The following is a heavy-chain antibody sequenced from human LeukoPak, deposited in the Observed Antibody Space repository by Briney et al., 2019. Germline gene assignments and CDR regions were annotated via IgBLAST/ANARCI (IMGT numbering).Heavy chain of an antibody. D-gene: IGHD3-10*01. CDR1: GYTLSIVW. CDR3: AVNYYGSGSYYI. J-gene: IGHJ4*02. Sequence: GGALRLSCAASGYTLSIVWMSWVRDAPGKGLEWVANIKQDGSEKHYVDSVKGRFTLSRDNAQNTLYMHKNSVRAENTPVYYCAVNYYGSGSYYIWGQGTLVTVSS. CDR2: IKQDGSEK. V-gene: IGHV3-7*01.